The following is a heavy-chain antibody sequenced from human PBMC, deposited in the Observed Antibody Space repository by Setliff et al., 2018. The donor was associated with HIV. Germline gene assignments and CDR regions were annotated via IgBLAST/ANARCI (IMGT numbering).Heavy chain of an antibody. CDR2: IYTSGST. V-gene: IGHV4-4*09. J-gene: IGHJ4*02. Sequence: SETLSLTCTVSGDSISTHYWTWIRQPPGKGLEWIGYIYTSGSTNYNPSLKSRVAISIDTSRNQFSLTVSSVTAADTAVYSCAREIPYSYGGRGHPLWGQGTLVTVSS. D-gene: IGHD3-22*01. CDR3: AREIPYSYGGRGHPL. CDR1: GDSISTHY.